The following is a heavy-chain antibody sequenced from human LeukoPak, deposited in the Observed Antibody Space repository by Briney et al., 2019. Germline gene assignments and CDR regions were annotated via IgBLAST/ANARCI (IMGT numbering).Heavy chain of an antibody. CDR2: IYYSGST. CDR3: ARHSRLDKSSLSWADY. D-gene: IGHD2-2*03. Sequence: SETLSLPCTVSGGSISSYYRSWIRQPPGKGLEWIGYIYYSGSTNYNPSLKSRVTISVDTSKNQFTLKLSSVTAADTAVYYCARHSRLDKSSLSWADYWGQGTLVTVSS. CDR1: GGSISSYY. V-gene: IGHV4-59*08. J-gene: IGHJ4*02.